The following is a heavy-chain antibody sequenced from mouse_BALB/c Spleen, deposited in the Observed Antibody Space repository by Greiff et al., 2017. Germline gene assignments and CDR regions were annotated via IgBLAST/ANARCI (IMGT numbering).Heavy chain of an antibody. CDR3: ARGTTAPDY. CDR2: IDPANGNT. J-gene: IGHJ2*01. D-gene: IGHD1-2*01. Sequence: EVKLLESGAELVKPGASVKLSCTASGFNIKDTYMHWVKQRPEQGLEWIGRIDPANGNTKYDPKFQGKATITADTSSNTAYLQLSSLTSEDTAVYYCARGTTAPDYWGQGTTLTVSS. V-gene: IGHV14-3*02. CDR1: GFNIKDTY.